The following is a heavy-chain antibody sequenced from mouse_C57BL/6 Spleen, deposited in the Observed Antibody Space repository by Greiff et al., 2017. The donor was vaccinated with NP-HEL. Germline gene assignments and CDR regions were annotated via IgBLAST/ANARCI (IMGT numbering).Heavy chain of an antibody. J-gene: IGHJ2*01. D-gene: IGHD4-1*01. Sequence: VQLQQSGAELVRPGASVTLSCKASGYTFTDYEMHWVKQTPVHGLEWIGAIDPETGGTAYNQKFKGKAILTADKSSSTAYMELRSLTSEDSAVYYCTINGRHYFDDWGQGTTLTVSS. CDR2: IDPETGGT. CDR3: TINGRHYFDD. CDR1: GYTFTDYE. V-gene: IGHV1-15*01.